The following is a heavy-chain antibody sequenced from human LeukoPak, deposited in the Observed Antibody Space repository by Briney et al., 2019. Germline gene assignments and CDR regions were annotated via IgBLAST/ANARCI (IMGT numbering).Heavy chain of an antibody. Sequence: GASVKVSYKASGYPFTSFGISWVRQAPGQGLEWMGWISGYNGKTKYAQNLQGRVTMTTDTSTSTAYMELGSLRSDDMAVYYCARDRVYDYSNPRGFDHWGQGTLVTVSS. J-gene: IGHJ4*02. CDR3: ARDRVYDYSNPRGFDH. CDR1: GYPFTSFG. D-gene: IGHD3-16*01. V-gene: IGHV1-18*03. CDR2: ISGYNGKT.